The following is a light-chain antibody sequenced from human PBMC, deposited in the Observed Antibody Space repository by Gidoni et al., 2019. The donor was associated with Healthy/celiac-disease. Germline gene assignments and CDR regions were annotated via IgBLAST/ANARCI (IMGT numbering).Light chain of an antibody. V-gene: IGKV1-27*01. Sequence: DIQMAQSPSSLSASVGDRVTITCQASQGISNYLAWYQQKPGKVPKLLIYAASTVQSGVPSRFSGSGSGTDFTLTIRSVQPEDVATYYCQKYTSALWTFGQGTKVEIK. J-gene: IGKJ1*01. CDR2: AAS. CDR3: QKYTSALWT. CDR1: QGISNY.